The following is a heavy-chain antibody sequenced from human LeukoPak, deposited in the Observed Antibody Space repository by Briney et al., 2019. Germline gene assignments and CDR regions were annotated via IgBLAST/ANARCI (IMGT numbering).Heavy chain of an antibody. J-gene: IGHJ4*02. Sequence: SETLSLTCTVSGGSISSYYWSWIRQPPGKGLEWIGYIYYSGSTNYNPSLKSRVTISVDKSKNQFSLKLSSVTAADTAVYYCARQGVSSGYYRDVYYFDYWGQGTLVTVSS. D-gene: IGHD3-22*01. CDR2: IYYSGST. CDR1: GGSISSYY. V-gene: IGHV4-59*08. CDR3: ARQGVSSGYYRDVYYFDY.